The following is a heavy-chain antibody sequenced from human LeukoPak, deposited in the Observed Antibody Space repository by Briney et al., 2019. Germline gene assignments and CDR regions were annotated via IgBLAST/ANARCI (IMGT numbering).Heavy chain of an antibody. D-gene: IGHD5-24*01. Sequence: QPGGSLRLSCAASGFTFSTYWMHWVRQVPGKGLVWVSRINDAGSSTTYADSVKGRFTVSRDNAKNSLYLQMNSLRAEDTAVYYCARSRRDGYNRNLRWYFDLWGRGTLVTVSS. J-gene: IGHJ2*01. CDR3: ARSRRDGYNRNLRWYFDL. V-gene: IGHV3-74*03. CDR2: INDAGSST. CDR1: GFTFSTYW.